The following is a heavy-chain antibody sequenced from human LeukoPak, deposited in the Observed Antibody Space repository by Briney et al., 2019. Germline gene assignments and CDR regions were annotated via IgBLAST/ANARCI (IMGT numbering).Heavy chain of an antibody. Sequence: ASVKVSCKASGYTFTSYGISWVRQAPGQGLEWMGWISAYNGNTNYAQKLQGRVTMTTDTSTSTAYMELRSLRSDDTAVYYCAPASFCSSPRCNGFAPWAQGPRVTVPS. CDR1: GYTFTSYG. D-gene: IGHD2-2*01. CDR2: ISAYNGNT. V-gene: IGHV1-18*01. J-gene: IGHJ5*02. CDR3: APASFCSSPRCNGFAP.